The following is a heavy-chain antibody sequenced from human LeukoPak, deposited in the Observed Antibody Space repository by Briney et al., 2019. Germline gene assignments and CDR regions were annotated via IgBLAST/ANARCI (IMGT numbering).Heavy chain of an antibody. CDR1: GGTFSSYA. J-gene: IGHJ2*01. CDR3: ARVFGYGDLNWYFDL. Sequence: ASVKVSCKASGGTFSSYAISWVRQAPGQGLEWMGWISAYNGNTNYAQKLQGRVTMTTDTSTSTAYMELRSLRSDDTAVYYCARVFGYGDLNWYFDLWGRGTLVTVSS. V-gene: IGHV1-18*01. D-gene: IGHD3-10*02. CDR2: ISAYNGNT.